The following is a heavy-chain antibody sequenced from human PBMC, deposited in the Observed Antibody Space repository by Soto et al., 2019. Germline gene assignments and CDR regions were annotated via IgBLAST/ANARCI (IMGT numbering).Heavy chain of an antibody. CDR1: GFTFDDYA. D-gene: IGHD6-13*01. Sequence: VQLVESGGGLVQPGRSLRLSCAASGFTFDDYAMHWVRQVPGKGLEWVSGINWNSGSIGYADSVKGRFAISRDNAKNYLHLQMNSLRAEDTAFYYCVKDESINWYSGHFRHWGQGTLVTVSS. CDR3: VKDESINWYSGHFRH. CDR2: INWNSGSI. V-gene: IGHV3-9*01. J-gene: IGHJ1*01.